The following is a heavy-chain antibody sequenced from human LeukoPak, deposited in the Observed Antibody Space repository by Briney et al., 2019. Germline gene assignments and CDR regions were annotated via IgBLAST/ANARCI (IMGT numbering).Heavy chain of an antibody. V-gene: IGHV3-21*01. CDR3: ARDYYDSSGSPWFDP. D-gene: IGHD3-22*01. CDR2: ISSSSSYI. J-gene: IGHJ5*02. CDR1: GFTLSSYS. Sequence: PGGSLRLSCAASGFTLSSYSMNWVRQAPGKGLEWVSSISSSSSYIYYADSVKGRFTISRDNAKNSLYLQMNSLRAEDTAVYYCARDYYDSSGSPWFDPWGQGTLVTVSS.